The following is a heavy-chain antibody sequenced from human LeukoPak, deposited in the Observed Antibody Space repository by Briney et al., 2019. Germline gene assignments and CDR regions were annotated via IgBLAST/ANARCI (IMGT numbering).Heavy chain of an antibody. CDR3: ARVQEIGYFDY. V-gene: IGHV3-7*03. CDR1: GFTFSGYW. Sequence: GGSLRLSCTASGFTFSGYWVTWVRQAPGKGLEWVAMIKQDGSETYYVDSVKGRFTISRDNAKNSLYLQMNSLRAEDTAVYYCARVQEIGYFDYWGQGTLVTVSS. D-gene: IGHD3-22*01. CDR2: IKQDGSET. J-gene: IGHJ4*02.